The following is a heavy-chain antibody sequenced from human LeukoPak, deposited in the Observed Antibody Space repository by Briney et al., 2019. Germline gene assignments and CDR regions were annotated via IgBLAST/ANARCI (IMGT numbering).Heavy chain of an antibody. CDR2: IKNDGSGI. V-gene: IGHV3-74*01. Sequence: GGSLRLSCAASGFNFVNTWMHWVRQAPGKGLVWVARIKNDGSGIIYADSVEGRFTISRDNSRNTLYLQMNSLRAEDTAVYYCARERGVSHPFDYWGQGTLVTVSS. J-gene: IGHJ4*02. D-gene: IGHD2-21*01. CDR1: GFNFVNTW. CDR3: ARERGVSHPFDY.